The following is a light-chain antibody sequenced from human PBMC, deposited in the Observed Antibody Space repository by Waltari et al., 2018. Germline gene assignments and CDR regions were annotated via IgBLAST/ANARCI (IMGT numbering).Light chain of an antibody. J-gene: IGLJ3*02. CDR3: QSFDNYVSGGTV. CDR1: SSNIGAGHD. Sequence: QSVLTQPPSVSGAPGQRVTISCTGISSNIGAGHDVHWDQRLPGTAPKLLIYGNTNRPSGVPDRFSGSKSGTSASLAITGLQAEDEADYFCQSFDNYVSGGTVFGGGTKLAVL. V-gene: IGLV1-40*01. CDR2: GNT.